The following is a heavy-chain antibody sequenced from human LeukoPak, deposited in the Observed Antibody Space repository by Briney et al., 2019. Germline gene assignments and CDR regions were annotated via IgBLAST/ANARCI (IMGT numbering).Heavy chain of an antibody. CDR3: ARTTSDYGDYDY. V-gene: IGHV5-51*01. CDR2: IYPGDSDT. D-gene: IGHD4-17*01. J-gene: IGHJ4*02. Sequence: GESLKISCKASGYSFTTHWIGWVRQMPGKGLEWMGIIYPGDSDTRYSPSFQGQVTISADKSISTAYLQWSSLKASDTAMYYCARTTSDYGDYDYWGQGTLVTVSS. CDR1: GYSFTTHW.